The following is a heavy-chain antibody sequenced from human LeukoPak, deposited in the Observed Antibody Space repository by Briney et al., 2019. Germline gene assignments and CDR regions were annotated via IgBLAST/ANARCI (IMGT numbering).Heavy chain of an antibody. J-gene: IGHJ4*02. D-gene: IGHD6-13*01. CDR3: ARSPPYSSTWYTLGFFFDY. V-gene: IGHV1-69*13. Sequence: SVKVSCKASGGTFSSYAISWVRQAPGQGLEWMGGIIPNFGAANYAPDFQNRLTITADESTTTAYMELSSLRSEDTAVYYCARSPPYSSTWYTLGFFFDYWGRGTLVTVSS. CDR2: IIPNFGAA. CDR1: GGTFSSYA.